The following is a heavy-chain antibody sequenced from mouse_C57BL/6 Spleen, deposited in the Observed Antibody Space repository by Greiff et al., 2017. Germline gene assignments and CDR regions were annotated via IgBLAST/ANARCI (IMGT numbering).Heavy chain of an antibody. CDR2: IHPGDGDT. CDR1: GYAFSSSW. CDR3: ASPLSGSSPAWFAY. J-gene: IGHJ3*01. V-gene: IGHV1-82*01. D-gene: IGHD1-1*01. Sequence: VQLQQSGPELVKPGASVKISCKASGYAFSSSWMNWVKQRPGKGLEWIGRIHPGDGDTNYNGKFKGKATLTADKSSSTAYMQLSSLTSEDSAVYFCASPLSGSSPAWFAYWGQGTLVTVSA.